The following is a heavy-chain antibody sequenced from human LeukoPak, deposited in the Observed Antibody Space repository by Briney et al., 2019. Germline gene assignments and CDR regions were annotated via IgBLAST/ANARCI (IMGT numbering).Heavy chain of an antibody. Sequence: SETLSLTCAVYGGSFSGYYWSWIRQPPGQGLGWIGEINHSGSTNYNPSLKSRVTISVDTSKNQFSLKLTSVTAADTAVYYCARGGLYCSSSSCTPDWFDPWGQGTLVTVSS. V-gene: IGHV4-34*01. CDR1: GGSFSGYY. CDR2: INHSGST. J-gene: IGHJ5*02. D-gene: IGHD2-2*01. CDR3: ARGGLYCSSSSCTPDWFDP.